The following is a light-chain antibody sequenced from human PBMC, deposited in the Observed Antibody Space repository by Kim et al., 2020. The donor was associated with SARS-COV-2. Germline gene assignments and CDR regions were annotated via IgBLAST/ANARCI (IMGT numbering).Light chain of an antibody. V-gene: IGLV2-23*02. CDR3: CSYACNFISL. J-gene: IGLJ3*02. CDR1: NSDVGAYNL. Sequence: QSALTQPASVSGSPGQSITISCTGTNSDVGAYNLVSWYQHHPGKAPKLMIFEINRRPSGVSDRFSGSRSGYTASLTISGLQAEDEADYYCCSYACNFISLFGGGTQLTVL. CDR2: EIN.